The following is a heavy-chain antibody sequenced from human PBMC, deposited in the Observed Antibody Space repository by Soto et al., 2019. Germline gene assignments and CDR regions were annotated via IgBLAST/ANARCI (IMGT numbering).Heavy chain of an antibody. J-gene: IGHJ6*02. CDR1: GFTLSSYA. D-gene: IGHD6-19*01. Sequence: GGSLRLSCAASGFTLSSYAMSWVRQAPGKGLEWVSGISSSGVSTYYADSVKGRFTISRDNSKNTLYLQMNSLRAEDTAVYYCAKPAVAGGYYYYYGMDVWGQGTTVTVSS. CDR3: AKPAVAGGYYYYYGMDV. V-gene: IGHV3-23*01. CDR2: ISSSGVST.